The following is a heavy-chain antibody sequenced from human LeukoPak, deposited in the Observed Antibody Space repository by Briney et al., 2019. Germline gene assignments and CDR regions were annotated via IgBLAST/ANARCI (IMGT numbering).Heavy chain of an antibody. CDR2: INHSGST. CDR1: GFTFSSYS. J-gene: IGHJ6*02. V-gene: IGHV4-34*01. D-gene: IGHD3-22*01. Sequence: GSLRLSCAASGFTFSSYSMNWVRQPPGKGLEWIGEINHSGSTNYNPSLKSRVTISVDTSKNQFSLKLSSVTAADTAVYYCASTQVYDSSGPTGYYYYGMDVWGQGTTVTVSS. CDR3: ASTQVYDSSGPTGYYYYGMDV.